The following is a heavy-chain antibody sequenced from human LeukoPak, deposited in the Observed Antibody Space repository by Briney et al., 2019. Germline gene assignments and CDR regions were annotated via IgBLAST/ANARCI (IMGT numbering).Heavy chain of an antibody. Sequence: PGGSLRLSCAASGFTFSSHAMGWVRQAPGKGLEWVSSISSSSSYIYYADSVKGRFTISRDNAKNSLYLQMNSLRAEDTAVYYCARDSREGYGDYHYYGMDVWGQGTTVTVSS. CDR1: GFTFSSHA. D-gene: IGHD4-17*01. CDR2: ISSSSSYI. V-gene: IGHV3-21*01. CDR3: ARDSREGYGDYHYYGMDV. J-gene: IGHJ6*02.